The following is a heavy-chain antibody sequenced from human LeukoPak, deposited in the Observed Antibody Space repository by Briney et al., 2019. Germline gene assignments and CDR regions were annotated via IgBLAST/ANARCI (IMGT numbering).Heavy chain of an antibody. CDR3: ARRYGDSSLDY. CDR1: GYTFIDYN. V-gene: IGHV1-2*02. CDR2: INSNSGGT. Sequence: GASVKVSCKASGYTFIDYNMHWVRQGPGQGLEWMGWINSNSGGTNYAQKFQGRVTMTRDTSISIVYMELSRLRSDDTAVYYCARRYGDSSLDYWGQGTLVAVSS. D-gene: IGHD4-17*01. J-gene: IGHJ4*02.